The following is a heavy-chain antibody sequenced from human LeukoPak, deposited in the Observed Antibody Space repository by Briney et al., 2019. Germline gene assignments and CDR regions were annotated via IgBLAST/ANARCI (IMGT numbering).Heavy chain of an antibody. V-gene: IGHV3-23*01. Sequence: PGGSLRLSCVASKFTFSSYALTWVRQAPGKGLEWVSAISGRGGTTYYADSVKGRFTISRDNFKNTLYLQMNSLRAEDTAVYYCAKVDSSGYYFSVNLDAFDIWGQGTMVTVSS. D-gene: IGHD3-22*01. CDR2: ISGRGGTT. J-gene: IGHJ3*02. CDR1: KFTFSSYA. CDR3: AKVDSSGYYFSVNLDAFDI.